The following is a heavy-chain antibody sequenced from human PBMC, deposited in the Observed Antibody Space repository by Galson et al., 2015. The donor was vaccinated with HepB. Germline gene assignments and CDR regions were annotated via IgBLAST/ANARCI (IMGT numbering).Heavy chain of an antibody. V-gene: IGHV3-23*01. Sequence: SLRLSCAASAFTFSSYAMSWVRQAPGKGLEWVSAISVSGDNTYYADSVKGRFTISRDNSKNTLYLQMNSLRAEDTAVYYCARAGIWFGELGAFDIWGQGTMVAVSS. CDR1: AFTFSSYA. D-gene: IGHD3-10*01. CDR3: ARAGIWFGELGAFDI. CDR2: ISVSGDNT. J-gene: IGHJ3*02.